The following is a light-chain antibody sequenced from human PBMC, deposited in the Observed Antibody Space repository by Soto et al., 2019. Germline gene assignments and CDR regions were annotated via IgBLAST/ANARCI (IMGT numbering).Light chain of an antibody. Sequence: QSVLTQPASVSVSPGQSITISCTGTSSDVGSYNLVSWYQQHPGKAPKLMIYEVYQRPSGVPDRFSGSKSGNTASLTVSGLQAEDEANYYCSSYAASDNFVIFGGGTKVTVL. CDR2: EVY. CDR3: SSYAASDNFVI. CDR1: SSDVGSYNL. V-gene: IGLV2-8*01. J-gene: IGLJ2*01.